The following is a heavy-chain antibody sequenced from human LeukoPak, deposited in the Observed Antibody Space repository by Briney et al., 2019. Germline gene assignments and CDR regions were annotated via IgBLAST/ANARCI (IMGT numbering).Heavy chain of an antibody. J-gene: IGHJ4*02. Sequence: LRLSCAASGFTFSSYAMSWIRQPPGKGLEWIGYIYHSGSTYYNPSLKSRVTISVDRSKNQFSLKLSSVTAADTAVYYCARGGYSGYDYHYWGQGTLVTVSS. CDR3: ARGGYSGYDYHY. CDR2: IYHSGST. CDR1: GFTFSSYA. V-gene: IGHV4-30-2*01. D-gene: IGHD5-12*01.